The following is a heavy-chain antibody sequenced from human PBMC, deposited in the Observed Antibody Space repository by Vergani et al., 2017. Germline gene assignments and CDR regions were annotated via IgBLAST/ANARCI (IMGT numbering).Heavy chain of an antibody. CDR2: ICHTEDT. J-gene: IGHJ4*02. CDR3: ATGAGPFDI. D-gene: IGHD7-27*01. V-gene: IGHV4-4*02. Sequence: VQLLESGGGLVQPGGSLRLSCAASGFTFSTYAMTWVRQAPGKGLEWIGEICHTEDTKYSPSLKSRVTVSVDESRNLFSLRLNSVTAADTAVYYCATGAGPFDIGGQGTLVTVSS. CDR1: GFTFSTYAM.